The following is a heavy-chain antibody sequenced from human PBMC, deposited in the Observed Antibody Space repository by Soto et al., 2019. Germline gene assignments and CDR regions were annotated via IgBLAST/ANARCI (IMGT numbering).Heavy chain of an antibody. V-gene: IGHV3-30-3*01. J-gene: IGHJ4*02. D-gene: IGHD3-3*01. CDR2: ISYDGNHK. CDR3: ASFSG. CDR1: GFTFSNYA. Sequence: QVQLVESGGGVVQPGRSLRLSCAASGFTFSNYAMHWVRQAPGKGLEWVAVISYDGNHKDFADSVKGRFTISRDNSKNTLYLQLDSLRAEETAVYLCASFSGWGQGTLVSVSS.